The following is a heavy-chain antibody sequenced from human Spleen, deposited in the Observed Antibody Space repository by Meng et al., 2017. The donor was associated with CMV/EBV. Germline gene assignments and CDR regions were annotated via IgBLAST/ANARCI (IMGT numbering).Heavy chain of an antibody. CDR1: GFPFRTYA. D-gene: IGHD3-16*01. CDR2: ISSSSSYI. V-gene: IGHV3-21*01. Sequence: GESLKISCAASGFPFRTYAMHWVRQAPGKGLEWVSSISSSSSYIYYADSVTGRFTISRDNAKNSLYLQMNSLRAEDTAVYYCARGGAGDDYWGQGTLVTVSS. J-gene: IGHJ4*02. CDR3: ARGGAGDDY.